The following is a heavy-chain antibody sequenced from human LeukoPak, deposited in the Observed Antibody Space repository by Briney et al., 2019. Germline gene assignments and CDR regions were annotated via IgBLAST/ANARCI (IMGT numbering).Heavy chain of an antibody. Sequence: GGSLRLSCAASGFTFSDYYVSWIRQAPGKGLEWVSYISSSGSTIYYADSVKGRFTISRDNAKNSLYLQMNSLRAEDTAVYYCARDRAYYYYGMDVWGQGTTVTVSS. V-gene: IGHV3-11*01. CDR3: ARDRAYYYYGMDV. CDR2: ISSSGSTI. J-gene: IGHJ6*02. CDR1: GFTFSDYY.